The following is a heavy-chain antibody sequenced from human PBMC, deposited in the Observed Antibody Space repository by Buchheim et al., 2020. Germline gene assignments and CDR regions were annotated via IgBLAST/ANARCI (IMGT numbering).Heavy chain of an antibody. J-gene: IGHJ6*02. CDR1: GFTFSSYG. V-gene: IGHV3-30*03. D-gene: IGHD3-3*01. Sequence: QVQLVESGGGVVKPGRSLRLSCAASGFTFSSYGMHWVRQAPGKGLEWVAVISYDVSNKYYADSVKGRLTISRDNSKNTLYLPMNSLRAEDTAVYYCAIEAGPFDFWSGYYYYYYYGMDVWGQGAT. CDR2: ISYDVSNK. CDR3: AIEAGPFDFWSGYYYYYYYGMDV.